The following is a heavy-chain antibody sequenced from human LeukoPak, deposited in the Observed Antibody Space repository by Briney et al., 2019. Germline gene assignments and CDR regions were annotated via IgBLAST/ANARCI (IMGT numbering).Heavy chain of an antibody. Sequence: PGGSLRLSCAASGFTFSSYGMHWVRQAPGKGLEWVAVISYDGSNKYYADSVKGRFTIFRDNSKNTLYLQMNSLRAEDTAVHYCAKDLVRMLNYYGMDVWGQGTTVTVSS. D-gene: IGHD2-15*01. CDR3: AKDLVRMLNYYGMDV. CDR2: ISYDGSNK. V-gene: IGHV3-30*18. J-gene: IGHJ6*02. CDR1: GFTFSSYG.